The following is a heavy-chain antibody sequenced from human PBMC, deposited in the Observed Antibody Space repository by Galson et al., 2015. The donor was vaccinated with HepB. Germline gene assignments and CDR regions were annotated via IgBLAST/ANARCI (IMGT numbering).Heavy chain of an antibody. D-gene: IGHD3-3*01. J-gene: IGHJ5*02. CDR2: INPGDFDI. CDR3: VRHEKGFDLWSGYYAFDP. CDR1: GYSFTNYW. Sequence: QSGAEVKKPGESLKVSCKASGYSFTNYWIGWVRQVPGKGLEWVGIINPGDFDIRYSPSFQGQVTISADKSISTAYLQRSSLKASDTAMYYCVRHEKGFDLWSGYYAFDPWGQGTLVTVSS. V-gene: IGHV5-51*01.